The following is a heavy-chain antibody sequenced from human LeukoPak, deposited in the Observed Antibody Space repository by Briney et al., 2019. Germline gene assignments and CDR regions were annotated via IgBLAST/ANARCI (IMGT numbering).Heavy chain of an antibody. CDR2: IGSGGSTI. J-gene: IGHJ4*02. CDR3: ASGDPTGIAY. CDR1: GFTFSSYE. Sequence: GGSLRLSCAASGFTFSSYEMNWVRQAPGKGLEWVSWIGSGGSTIYYADSVKGRFTISRDNAKNSLSLQLNSLRAEDTAVYYCASGDPTGIAYWGQGTLVTVSS. V-gene: IGHV3-48*03. D-gene: IGHD4-17*01.